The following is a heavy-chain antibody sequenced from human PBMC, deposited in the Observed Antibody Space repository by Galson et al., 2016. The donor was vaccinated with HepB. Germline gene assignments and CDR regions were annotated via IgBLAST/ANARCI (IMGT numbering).Heavy chain of an antibody. CDR3: ARGHLVVPFSFYFDY. CDR1: GDSVSSKSAA. Sequence: CAISGDSVSSKSAAWNWIRHSPSRGLERLGRTYHTSNWYSDYAVSVESRITINPDTSKNQFSLQLNSVTPEDTAVYYCARGHLVVPFSFYFDYWGQGSLVTVSS. CDR2: TYHTSNWYS. J-gene: IGHJ4*02. V-gene: IGHV6-1*01. D-gene: IGHD2-15*01.